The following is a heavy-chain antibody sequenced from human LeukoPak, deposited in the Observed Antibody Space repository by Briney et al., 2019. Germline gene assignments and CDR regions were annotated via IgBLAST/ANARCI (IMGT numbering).Heavy chain of an antibody. Sequence: GGSLRLSCAASGFTFSSYWMTWVRQAPGKGLEWVANIKQDGSEQYYVDSVKARFTISRDNAKNSLYLQMNSLRAEDTAVYYCAKAIFLEGAYSFDYWGQGTLVTVSS. J-gene: IGHJ4*02. CDR2: IKQDGSEQ. V-gene: IGHV3-7*01. CDR3: AKAIFLEGAYSFDY. CDR1: GFTFSSYW. D-gene: IGHD1-26*01.